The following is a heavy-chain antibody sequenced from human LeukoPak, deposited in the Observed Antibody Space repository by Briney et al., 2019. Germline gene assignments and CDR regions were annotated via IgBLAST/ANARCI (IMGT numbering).Heavy chain of an antibody. D-gene: IGHD5-12*01. Sequence: SETLSLPCAVYGGSFSGYYWRWLRQPPGKGLEWIGSIYYSGSTYYNPSLKSRVTISVDTSKNQFSLKLSSVTAADTAVYYCAREGVDIVATMLFDYWGQGTLVTVSS. J-gene: IGHJ4*02. CDR3: AREGVDIVATMLFDY. CDR1: GGSFSGYY. V-gene: IGHV4-34*01. CDR2: IYYSGST.